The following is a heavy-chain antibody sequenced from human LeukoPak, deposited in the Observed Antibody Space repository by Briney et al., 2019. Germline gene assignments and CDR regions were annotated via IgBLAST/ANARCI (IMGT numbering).Heavy chain of an antibody. Sequence: GGSLRLSCAASGFTFSSYSMNWVRQAPGKGLEWVSYISSSSSTIYYADSVKGRFTISRDNAKNSLYLQMNSLRAEDTAVYYCARHSTVVTPLWDAFDIWGQGTMVTVSS. D-gene: IGHD4-23*01. CDR3: ARHSTVVTPLWDAFDI. J-gene: IGHJ3*02. V-gene: IGHV3-48*04. CDR1: GFTFSSYS. CDR2: ISSSSSTI.